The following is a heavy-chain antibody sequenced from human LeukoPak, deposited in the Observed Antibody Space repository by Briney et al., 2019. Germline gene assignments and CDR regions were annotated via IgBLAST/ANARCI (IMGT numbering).Heavy chain of an antibody. Sequence: PGGSLRLSCAASGLTVSSNYMSWVRQTPRKGLEWVSIIYAGGSTYFADSVKGRFTISRDNAKNSLYLQMNSLRAEDTAVYYCARDRLCSSTSCDYYYGVDVWGQGTTVTVSS. CDR2: IYAGGST. J-gene: IGHJ6*02. CDR3: ARDRLCSSTSCDYYYGVDV. D-gene: IGHD2-2*01. V-gene: IGHV3-53*01. CDR1: GLTVSSNY.